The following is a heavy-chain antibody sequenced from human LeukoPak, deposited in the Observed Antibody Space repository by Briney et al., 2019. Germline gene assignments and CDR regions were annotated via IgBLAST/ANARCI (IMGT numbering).Heavy chain of an antibody. CDR3: ARQHTGYYYYYYMDV. Sequence: PSETLSLTCAVSGSSISSGGYFWSWIRQPPGKGLDWIGYIYYSGTTYYNPSLKGRVTISVDTSKNQFSLKLSSVTAADTAVYYCARQHTGYYYYYYMDVWGKGTTVTISS. J-gene: IGHJ6*03. V-gene: IGHV4-30-4*07. CDR2: IYYSGTT. CDR1: GSSISSGGYF.